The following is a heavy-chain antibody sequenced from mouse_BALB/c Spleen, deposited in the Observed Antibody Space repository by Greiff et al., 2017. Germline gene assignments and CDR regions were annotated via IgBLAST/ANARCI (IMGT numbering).Heavy chain of an antibody. CDR3: ARGGITTSYYYAMDY. CDR2: ISNLAYSI. V-gene: IGHV5-15*02. D-gene: IGHD2-4*01. Sequence: EVQGVESGGGLVQPGGSRKLSCAASGFSFSDYGMAWVRQAPGKGPEWVAFISNLAYSIYYADTVTGRFTISRENAKNTLYLEMSSLRSEDTAMYYCARGGITTSYYYAMDYWGQGTSVTVSS. CDR1: GFSFSDYG. J-gene: IGHJ4*01.